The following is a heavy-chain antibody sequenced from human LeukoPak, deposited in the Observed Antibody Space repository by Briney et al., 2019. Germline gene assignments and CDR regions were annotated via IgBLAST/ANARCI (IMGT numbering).Heavy chain of an antibody. CDR1: GFTFSNYN. Sequence: PGGSLRLSCAASGFTFSNYNMNWVRQAPGKGLEWVSSISTSSSYIYYADSVKGRFTISRDNAKNSLYLQMNSLRAEDTALYYCAKDVGITMVRGPGRAFDIWGQGTMVTVSS. V-gene: IGHV3-21*04. CDR2: ISTSSSYI. CDR3: AKDVGITMVRGPGRAFDI. J-gene: IGHJ3*02. D-gene: IGHD3-10*01.